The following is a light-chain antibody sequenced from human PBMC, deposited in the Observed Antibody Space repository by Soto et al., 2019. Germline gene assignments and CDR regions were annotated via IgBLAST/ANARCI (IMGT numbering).Light chain of an antibody. CDR2: EVS. J-gene: IGLJ2*01. CDR3: SSYTDISTLVL. V-gene: IGLV2-14*01. CDR1: SSDVGGYNY. Sequence: QSALTQPASVSGSPGQSITISCTGTSSDVGGYNYVSWYQQHPGKPPNLMIYEVSNRPSGVSNRFSGSKSGNTASLTISGLRAEDEADYYCSSYTDISTLVLFGGGTKLTVL.